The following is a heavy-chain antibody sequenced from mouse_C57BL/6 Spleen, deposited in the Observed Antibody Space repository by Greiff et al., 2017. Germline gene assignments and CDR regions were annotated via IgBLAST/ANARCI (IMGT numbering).Heavy chain of an antibody. CDR2: IRNKANGYTT. CDR3: ARWRTLYYFDY. J-gene: IGHJ2*01. Sequence: EVQVVESGGGLVQPGGSLSLSCAASGFTFTDYYMSWVRQPPGKALEWLGFIRNKANGYTTEYSASVKGRYTISRDNSQSILYLQMNALRAEDSATYYCARWRTLYYFDYWGQGTTLTVSS. V-gene: IGHV7-3*01. CDR1: GFTFTDYY.